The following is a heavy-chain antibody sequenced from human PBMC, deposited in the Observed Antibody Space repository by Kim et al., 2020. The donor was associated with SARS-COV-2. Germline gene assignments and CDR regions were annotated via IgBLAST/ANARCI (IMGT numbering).Heavy chain of an antibody. CDR3: ARDDSSSVDPYYYYGMDV. D-gene: IGHD6-13*01. CDR2: IYYSGST. Sequence: SETLSLTCTVSGGSISSYYWSWIRQPPGKGLEWIGYIYYSGSTNYNPSLKSRLTISVDTSKNQFSLKLSSVTAADTAVYYCARDDSSSVDPYYYYGMDVWGQGTTVTVSS. V-gene: IGHV4-59*01. J-gene: IGHJ6*02. CDR1: GGSISSYY.